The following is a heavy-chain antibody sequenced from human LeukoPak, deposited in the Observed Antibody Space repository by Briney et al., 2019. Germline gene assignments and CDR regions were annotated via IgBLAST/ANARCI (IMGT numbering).Heavy chain of an antibody. CDR1: GFTFSSYA. J-gene: IGHJ4*02. CDR2: ISCSGGST. V-gene: IGHV3-23*01. Sequence: GGSVRLSCAACGFTFSSYAMSWVRQAPGRGLEWVSAISCSGGSTYYADSVKGRFTISRDNSKNTLYLQMNSLRAEDTAVYYCAKFDDSSGYYRYWGQGTLVTVSS. CDR3: AKFDDSSGYYRY. D-gene: IGHD3-22*01.